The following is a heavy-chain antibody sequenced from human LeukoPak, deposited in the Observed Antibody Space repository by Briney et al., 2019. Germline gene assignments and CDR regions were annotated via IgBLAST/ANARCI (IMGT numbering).Heavy chain of an antibody. CDR1: GYTFTSYG. J-gene: IGHJ4*02. D-gene: IGHD5-12*01. V-gene: IGHV1-18*01. CDR3: ARELEARSGEEGLDYLDY. CDR2: ISAYNGNT. Sequence: ASVKVSCKASGYTFTSYGISWVRQAPGQGLEWMGWISAYNGNTNFAQKLQGRVTMTTDTSTSTAYMDLRSLRSDDTAVYYCARELEARSGEEGLDYLDYWGQGALVTVSS.